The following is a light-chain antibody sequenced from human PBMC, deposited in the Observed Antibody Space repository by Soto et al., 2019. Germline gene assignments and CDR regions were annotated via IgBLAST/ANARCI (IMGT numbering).Light chain of an antibody. V-gene: IGLV2-23*01. CDR2: EDS. Sequence: QSALTQPASVSGSPGQSLTISCTGTSSDVGSYNLVSWYQHHPGKAPKFIIYEDSKRPSGVSDRFSGSKSGNTASLTISGLQAEDEADYYCCSYAGSYTLYVFGTGTKLTVL. CDR1: SSDVGSYNL. CDR3: CSYAGSYTLYV. J-gene: IGLJ1*01.